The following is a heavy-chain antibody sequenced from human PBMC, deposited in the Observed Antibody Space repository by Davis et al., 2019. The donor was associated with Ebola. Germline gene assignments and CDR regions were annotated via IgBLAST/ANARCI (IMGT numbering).Heavy chain of an antibody. CDR1: GGSISSYY. D-gene: IGHD3-10*01. V-gene: IGHV4-59*01. J-gene: IGHJ4*02. CDR3: ARGGWFGDYFDY. CDR2: IYYSGST. Sequence: MPSETLSLTCTVSGGSISSYYWSWIRQPPGKGLEWIGYIYYSGSTNYNPSLKSRVTISVDTSKNQFSLKLSSVTAADTAVYYCARGGWFGDYFDYWGQGTLVTVSS.